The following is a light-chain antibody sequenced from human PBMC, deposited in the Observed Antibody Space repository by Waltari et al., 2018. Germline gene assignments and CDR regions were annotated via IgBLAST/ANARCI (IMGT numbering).Light chain of an antibody. CDR2: SNN. J-gene: IGLJ2*01. Sequence: QSVLTQPPSASGTPGQRVPISCSGSSSNIGSNAVNWHRQVPGAAPTLLIYSNNQRPSGVPDRFSASKSGTSASLAISGLQSDDEADYYCVAWDDTVNGLVFGAGTKLTVL. V-gene: IGLV1-44*01. CDR3: VAWDDTVNGLV. CDR1: SSNIGSNA.